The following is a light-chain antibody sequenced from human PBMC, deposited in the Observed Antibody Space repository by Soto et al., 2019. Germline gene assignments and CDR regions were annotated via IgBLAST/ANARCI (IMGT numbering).Light chain of an antibody. CDR2: VAS. J-gene: IGKJ1*01. Sequence: DIQMTQSPSSLSASVGDRVTITCQASQGISNHLAWYQQQPGKVPKLLIYVASTLQSGVPSRFSGSGSGTDFTLTISSLQPEDVATYYCQKYNSAPWTFGQGTKVEIK. CDR1: QGISNH. CDR3: QKYNSAPWT. V-gene: IGKV1-27*01.